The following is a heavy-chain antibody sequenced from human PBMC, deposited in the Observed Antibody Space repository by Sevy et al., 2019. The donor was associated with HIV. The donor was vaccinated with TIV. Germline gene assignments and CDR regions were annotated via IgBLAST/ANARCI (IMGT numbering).Heavy chain of an antibody. D-gene: IGHD4-4*01. J-gene: IGHJ5*02. CDR2: IWHDGSNK. Sequence: GGSLRLSCAASGFTFNFHGMHWVRQAPGKGLEWVAFIWHDGSNKYMADSVKGRFTISRDNFKNTLFLQMNRLTVEDTAVYYSARETDNSARWLDPWGQGTPVTVSS. V-gene: IGHV3-30*02. CDR3: ARETDNSARWLDP. CDR1: GFTFNFHG.